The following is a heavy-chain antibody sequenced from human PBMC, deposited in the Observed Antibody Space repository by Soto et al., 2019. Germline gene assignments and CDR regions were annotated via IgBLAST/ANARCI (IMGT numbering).Heavy chain of an antibody. CDR3: AKDAPEIVVVPAAILGDYVY. CDR1: GFTFSSYA. V-gene: IGHV3-23*01. J-gene: IGHJ4*02. CDR2: ISGSGGST. D-gene: IGHD2-2*01. Sequence: GGSLRLSCAASGFTFSSYAMSWVRQAPGKGLEWVSAISGSGGSTYYADSVKGRFTISRDNSKNTLYLQMNSLRAEDTAVYYCAKDAPEIVVVPAAILGDYVYWGQGTLVTVSS.